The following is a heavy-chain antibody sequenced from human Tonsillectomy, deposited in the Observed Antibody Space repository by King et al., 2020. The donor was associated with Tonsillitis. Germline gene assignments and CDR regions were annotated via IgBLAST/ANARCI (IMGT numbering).Heavy chain of an antibody. CDR2: IYPGDSET. J-gene: IGHJ3*02. D-gene: IGHD1-26*01. CDR3: ATIPPSRGSYSHDAFDI. V-gene: IGHV5-51*01. CDR1: GYSFTNYW. Sequence: VQLVESGAEVKKPGESLEISCKDSGYSFTNYWIGWVRQMPGKGLEWMGIIYPGDSETRYSPSFQGQVTISADKSISTAYLQWSSLKASDTAMYYCATIPPSRGSYSHDAFDIWGQGTMVTVSS.